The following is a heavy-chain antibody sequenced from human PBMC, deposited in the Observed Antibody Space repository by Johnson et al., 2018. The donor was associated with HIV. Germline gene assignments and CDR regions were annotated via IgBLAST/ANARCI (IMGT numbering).Heavy chain of an antibody. Sequence: HVQLVESGGGVVQPGRSLRLSCAASGFTFDEHGMSWVRQAPGKGLEWVAVIWYDGSNKYYADSVKGRFTISRDNSKNTLYLQMNSLRAEDTAVYYCARDKVDDAFDIWGQGTMVTVSS. CDR1: GFTFDEHG. D-gene: IGHD1-26*01. CDR2: IWYDGSNK. J-gene: IGHJ3*02. V-gene: IGHV3-33*08. CDR3: ARDKVDDAFDI.